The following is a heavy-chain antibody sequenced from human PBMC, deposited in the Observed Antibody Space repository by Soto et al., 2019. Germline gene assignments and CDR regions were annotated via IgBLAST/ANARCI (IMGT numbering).Heavy chain of an antibody. D-gene: IGHD3-22*01. CDR2: IYSGGST. Sequence: EVQLVESGGGLIQPGGSLRHSCAASGFTVSSNYMSWLRQAPGKGLEWVSVIYSGGSTYYADSVKGRFTISRDNSKNTLYLQMNSLRAEDTAVYYCARDRVESGYPEYFQHWAQGTLVTVSS. V-gene: IGHV3-53*01. J-gene: IGHJ1*01. CDR3: ARDRVESGYPEYFQH. CDR1: GFTVSSNY.